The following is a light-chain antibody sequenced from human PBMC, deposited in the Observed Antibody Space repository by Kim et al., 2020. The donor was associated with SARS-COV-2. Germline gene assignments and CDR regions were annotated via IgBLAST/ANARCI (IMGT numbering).Light chain of an antibody. CDR3: QSYDDVNQGV. J-gene: IGLJ3*02. CDR2: ADN. CDR1: SGGVASSY. V-gene: IGLV6-57*01. Sequence: KTVTISCTRSSGGVASSYVQWYQQRPGSSPTAVIYADNQRPSGVPDRFSGSIDSSSNSASLTISGLMTEDEADYYCQSYDDVNQGVFGGGTQLTVL.